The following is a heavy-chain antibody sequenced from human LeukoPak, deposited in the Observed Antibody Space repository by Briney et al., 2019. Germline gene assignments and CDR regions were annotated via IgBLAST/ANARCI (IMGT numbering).Heavy chain of an antibody. CDR3: ARHKSDYGDYHAH. CDR2: IYYSGST. Sequence: PSETLTLTCTVSDVSMSGYYWSWIRQPPGKGLEWIGYIYYSGSTNYNPSLKRRVTISGDRSMNQFSLKLSSVTAADTAAYYCARHKSDYGDYHAHWGQGTLVSVSS. CDR1: DVSMSGYY. D-gene: IGHD4-17*01. J-gene: IGHJ4*02. V-gene: IGHV4-59*08.